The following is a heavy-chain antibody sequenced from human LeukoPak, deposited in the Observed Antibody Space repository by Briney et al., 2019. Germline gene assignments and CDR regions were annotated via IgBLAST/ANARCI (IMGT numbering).Heavy chain of an antibody. D-gene: IGHD3-22*01. Sequence: SETLSLTCTVSGGSISSSSYYWGWIRQPPGKGLEWIGSIYYSGSTYYNPSLKSRVTISVDTSKNQFSLKLSSVTAADTAVYYCARDSAYYYDSSGYYGTLDYWGQGTLVTVSS. CDR3: ARDSAYYYDSSGYYGTLDY. CDR1: GGSISSSSYY. J-gene: IGHJ4*02. CDR2: IYYSGST. V-gene: IGHV4-39*07.